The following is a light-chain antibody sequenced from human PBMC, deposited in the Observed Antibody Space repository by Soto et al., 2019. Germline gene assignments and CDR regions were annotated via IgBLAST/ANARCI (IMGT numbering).Light chain of an antibody. J-gene: IGKJ2*01. CDR2: EAS. CDR1: QSINTY. Sequence: EIVLTQSPATLSLSPGERATLSCRASQSINTYLAWYQQRPGQVPRLLIYEASNRATGIPGRFSGSGSGTDFTLTISSLEFEDSAVYYCQQRTNWPPYTFGQGTKLELK. V-gene: IGKV3-11*01. CDR3: QQRTNWPPYT.